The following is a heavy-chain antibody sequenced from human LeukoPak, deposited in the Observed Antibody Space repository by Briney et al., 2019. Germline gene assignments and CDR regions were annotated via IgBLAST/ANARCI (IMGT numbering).Heavy chain of an antibody. CDR3: ASYGRGPGSPSYVAAAANWFDP. D-gene: IGHD6-13*01. V-gene: IGHV4-59*01. J-gene: IGHJ5*02. Sequence: SETLSLTCTVSGGSISSYYWSWLRQPPGKGLEWIGYIYYSGSTNYNPSLKSRVTISVDTSKNQFSLKLSSVTAADTAVYYCASYGRGPGSPSYVAAAANWFDPWGQGTLVTVSS. CDR1: GGSISSYY. CDR2: IYYSGST.